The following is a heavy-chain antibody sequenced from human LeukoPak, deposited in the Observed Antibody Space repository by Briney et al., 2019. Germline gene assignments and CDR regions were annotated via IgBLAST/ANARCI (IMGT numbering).Heavy chain of an antibody. CDR2: IYYSGST. J-gene: IGHJ2*01. V-gene: IGHV4-31*03. CDR1: GGSISSGGYY. D-gene: IGHD2-2*01. CDR3: ARGQYHLLYWYFDL. Sequence: SETLSLTCTVSGGSISSGGYYWSWIRQHPGKGLEWIGYIYYSGSTYYNPSLKSRVTKSVDTSKNQFSLKLSSVTAADTAVYYCARGQYHLLYWYFDLWGRGTLVTVSS.